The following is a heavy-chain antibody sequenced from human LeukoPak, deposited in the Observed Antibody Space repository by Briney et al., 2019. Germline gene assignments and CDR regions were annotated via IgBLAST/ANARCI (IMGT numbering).Heavy chain of an antibody. CDR2: INAGNGNT. D-gene: IGHD6-13*01. J-gene: IGHJ3*02. CDR1: GYTFTSYG. CDR3: ARVRQQLNAFDI. Sequence: GASVKVSCKASGYTFTSYGISWVRQAPGQGLEWMGWINAGNGNTKYSQKFQGRVTITRDTSASTAYMELSSLRSEDRAVYYCARVRQQLNAFDIWGQGTMVTVSS. V-gene: IGHV1-3*01.